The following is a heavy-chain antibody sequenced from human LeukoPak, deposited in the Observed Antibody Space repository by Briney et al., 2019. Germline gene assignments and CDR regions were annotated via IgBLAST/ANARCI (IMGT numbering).Heavy chain of an antibody. Sequence: SETLSLTCAVSGGSISSGGYSWSWIRQPPGKGLEWIGYIYHSGSTYYNPSLKSRVTISVDRSKNQFSLKLSSVTAADTAVYYCARSELGYSSGFIDYWGQGTLVTVSS. CDR1: GGSISSGGYS. CDR3: ARSELGYSSGFIDY. CDR2: IYHSGST. D-gene: IGHD6-19*01. J-gene: IGHJ4*02. V-gene: IGHV4-30-2*01.